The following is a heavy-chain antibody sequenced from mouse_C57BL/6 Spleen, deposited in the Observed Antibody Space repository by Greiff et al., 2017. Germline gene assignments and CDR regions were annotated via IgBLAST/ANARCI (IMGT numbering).Heavy chain of an antibody. J-gene: IGHJ2*01. Sequence: VKLQESGAELVMPGASVKLSCKASGYTFTSYWMHWVKQRPGQGLEWIGEIVPSDSYTNYNQKFKGKSTLTVDKSSSTAYMQLSSLTSEDSAVYYCARGGTTVVVDYFDYWGQGTTLTVSS. CDR1: GYTFTSYW. D-gene: IGHD1-1*01. CDR2: IVPSDSYT. V-gene: IGHV1-69*01. CDR3: ARGGTTVVVDYFDY.